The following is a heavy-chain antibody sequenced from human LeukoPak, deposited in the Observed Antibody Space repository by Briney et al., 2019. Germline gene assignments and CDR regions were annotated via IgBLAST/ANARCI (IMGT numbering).Heavy chain of an antibody. Sequence: PGGSLRLSCAASGFTFSSYAMHWVRRAPGKGLEWVAVISYDGSNKYYADSVKGRFTISRDNSKNTLYLQMNSLRAEDTAVYYCARGSSSWYYFDYWGQGTLVTVSS. V-gene: IGHV3-30*04. D-gene: IGHD6-13*01. J-gene: IGHJ4*02. CDR2: ISYDGSNK. CDR1: GFTFSSYA. CDR3: ARGSSSWYYFDY.